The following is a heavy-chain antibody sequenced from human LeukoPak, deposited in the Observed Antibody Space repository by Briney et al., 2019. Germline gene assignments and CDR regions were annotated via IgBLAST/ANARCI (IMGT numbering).Heavy chain of an antibody. D-gene: IGHD3-10*01. CDR1: GYTFTTYN. J-gene: IGHJ4*02. Sequence: GASVKVSCKAPGYTFTTYNIHWVRQAPGQGLEWMGIINPSGYYTTYAQKFQGRVTMTRDTSTSTVHMELSSLTSEDTAVYYCARDGVFDYWGQGTLVTVSS. CDR3: ARDGVFDY. V-gene: IGHV1-46*01. CDR2: INPSGYYT.